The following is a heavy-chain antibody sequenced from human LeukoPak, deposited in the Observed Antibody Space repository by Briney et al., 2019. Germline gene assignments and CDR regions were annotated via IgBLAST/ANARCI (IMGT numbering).Heavy chain of an antibody. J-gene: IGHJ3*02. CDR3: ARLEIHDYGGNSDAFDI. D-gene: IGHD4-23*01. V-gene: IGHV4-59*08. Sequence: SETLSLTCTVSGGSISSYYWSWIRQPPGKGLEWIGYIYYSGSTNCNPSHKSRVTISVDTSKNQFSLKLSSVTAADTAVYYCARLEIHDYGGNSDAFDIWGQGTMVTVSS. CDR1: GGSISSYY. CDR2: IYYSGST.